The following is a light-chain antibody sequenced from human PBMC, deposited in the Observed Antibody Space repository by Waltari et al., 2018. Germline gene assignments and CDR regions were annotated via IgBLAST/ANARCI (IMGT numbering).Light chain of an antibody. CDR3: HSRDASGVAGS. J-gene: IGLJ2*01. CDR1: SLRSYY. V-gene: IGLV3-19*01. Sequence: SSELTQDPAVSVAMGQTVRITCQGDSLRSYYASWYQQRPEQAPILVIYDKNNRPSGVPDRFSGSSSHNTGSLTITGAQAEDEASYYCHSRDASGVAGSFGGGTKLTVL. CDR2: DKN.